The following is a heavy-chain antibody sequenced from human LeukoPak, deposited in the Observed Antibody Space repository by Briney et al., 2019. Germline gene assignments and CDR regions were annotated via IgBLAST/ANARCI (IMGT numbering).Heavy chain of an antibody. J-gene: IGHJ4*02. Sequence: GGSLRLSCAASGFTFSDYYMSWIRQAPGKGLEWVSYISSSGSYTNYADSVKGRFTISRDNAKNSLYLQMNSLRAEDTAVYYCARDSAGYSYGSDYWGQGTLVTVSS. D-gene: IGHD5-18*01. CDR3: ARDSAGYSYGSDY. V-gene: IGHV3-11*05. CDR1: GFTFSDYY. CDR2: ISSSGSYT.